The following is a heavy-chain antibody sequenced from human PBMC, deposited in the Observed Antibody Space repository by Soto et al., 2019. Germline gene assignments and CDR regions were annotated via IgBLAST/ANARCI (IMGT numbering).Heavy chain of an antibody. V-gene: IGHV1-69*13. D-gene: IGHD2-15*01. CDR2: IIPIFGTA. CDR1: GGTFSSYA. J-gene: IGHJ6*02. Sequence: AASVKVSCKASGGTFSSYAISWVRQAPGQGLEWMGGIIPIFGTANYAQKFQGRVTITADESTSTAYMELSSLRSEDTAVYYCARDFIALYYYYYGMDVWGQGTTVTVSS. CDR3: ARDFIALYYYYYGMDV.